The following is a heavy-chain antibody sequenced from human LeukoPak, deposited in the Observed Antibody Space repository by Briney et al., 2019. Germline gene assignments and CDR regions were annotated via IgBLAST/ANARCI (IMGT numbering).Heavy chain of an antibody. V-gene: IGHV3-23*01. Sequence: GGSLRLSCAASGFTFSSYSMSWVRQAPGRGLEWVSSINSGGSTFYADSVKGRFTISRDNSQNTLYLQMNSLTAEDTAVYYCAKRAAGYYFDHWGQGTLVTVSS. CDR2: INSGGST. J-gene: IGHJ4*02. CDR1: GFTFSSYS. D-gene: IGHD6-13*01. CDR3: AKRAAGYYFDH.